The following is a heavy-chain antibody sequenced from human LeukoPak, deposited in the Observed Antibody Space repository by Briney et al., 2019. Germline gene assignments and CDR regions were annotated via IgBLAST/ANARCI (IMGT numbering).Heavy chain of an antibody. D-gene: IGHD1-1*01. CDR2: IDYSGGT. CDR3: ARHQLNFDY. Sequence: SETLSLTCTVSGXSIRSFSGSWIRQPPGKGLEWIGYIDYSGGTNYNPSLKSRVTISVDTSKNQFSLKLSSVTAADTAVYYCARHQLNFDYWGQGILVTVSS. J-gene: IGHJ4*02. V-gene: IGHV4-59*08. CDR1: GXSIRSFS.